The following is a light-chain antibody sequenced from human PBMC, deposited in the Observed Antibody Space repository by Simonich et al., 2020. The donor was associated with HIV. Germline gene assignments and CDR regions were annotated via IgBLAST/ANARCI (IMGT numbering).Light chain of an antibody. CDR3: QQYYSTPRT. V-gene: IGKV4-1*01. J-gene: IGKJ1*01. CDR2: WSS. Sequence: DIVMTQSPDFLAVSLGERATINCKSSQSVFYSSNNNNYLAWYQHKPRQPPKLLIYWSSTRESGVPDRFSGSGSGTDFTLTISSLQAEDVAVYYCQQYYSTPRTFGQGTKVEIK. CDR1: QSVFYSSNNNNY.